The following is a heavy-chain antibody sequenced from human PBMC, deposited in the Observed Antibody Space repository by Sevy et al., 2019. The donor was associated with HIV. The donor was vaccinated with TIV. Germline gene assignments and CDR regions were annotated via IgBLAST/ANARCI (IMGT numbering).Heavy chain of an antibody. CDR1: GYSFTSYW. J-gene: IGHJ3*02. CDR3: ARLPTESHDAFDI. V-gene: IGHV5-51*01. CDR2: IYPGDSDT. Sequence: GESLKISCKGSGYSFTSYWIGWVRQMPGKGLEWMGIIYPGDSDTRYSPSFQVQVTISADKPISTAYLQWSSLQASDTAMYYCARLPTESHDAFDIWGQWIMVTVSS.